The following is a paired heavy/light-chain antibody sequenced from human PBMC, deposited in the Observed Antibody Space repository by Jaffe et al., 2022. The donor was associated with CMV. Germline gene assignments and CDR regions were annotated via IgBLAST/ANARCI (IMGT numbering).Light chain of an antibody. V-gene: IGKV3-20*01. CDR2: AAS. Sequence: EIVLTQSPGTLSLSPGERATLSCTASQSINNNYVAWFQQKPGQAPSLVVYAASIRASGVPGRFSGSGSGADFTLTISRLEPEDFAVYYCQQYGTSPWTFGQGTKMEIK. J-gene: IGKJ1*01. CDR3: QQYGTSPWT. CDR1: QSINNNY.
Heavy chain of an antibody. CDR2: INPNGGST. J-gene: IGHJ4*02. CDR1: GYIFTSYQ. D-gene: IGHD2-2*01. V-gene: IGHV1-46*01. Sequence: QVHLVQSGTEVKKPGASVKISCKASGYIFTSYQMHWVRQAPGHGLEWVGIINPNGGSTTYAPKFQGRVTMTRDSTTRTVYMELSSLRSEDTAVYYCAREGVIAAAYWGQGSLVSVSS. CDR3: AREGVIAAAY.